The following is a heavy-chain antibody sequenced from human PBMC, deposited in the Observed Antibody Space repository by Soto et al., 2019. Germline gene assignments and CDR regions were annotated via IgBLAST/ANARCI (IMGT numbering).Heavy chain of an antibody. CDR3: GKVLIGATRHTDVYS. J-gene: IGHJ4*02. Sequence: QVQLQESGPGLLKPLETLSLTCTVSGVSLNSGHYYWVWIRQSPGKGLAWIASIYYDESTYYNPSLKSRVTISTDKTKTQFSLNLKSVTAADTAVYYCGKVLIGATRHTDVYSWCQGALVTVSS. CDR1: GVSLNSGHYY. D-gene: IGHD2-15*01. CDR2: IYYDEST. V-gene: IGHV4-39*01.